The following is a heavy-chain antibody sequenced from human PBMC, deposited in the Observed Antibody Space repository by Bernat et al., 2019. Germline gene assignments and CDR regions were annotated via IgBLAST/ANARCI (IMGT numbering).Heavy chain of an antibody. CDR3: ARDLTYYYDSSGPRFDY. Sequence: QVQLQESGPGLVKPSQTLSLTCTVSGGSISSGDYYWSWIRQPPGKGLEWIGYIYYSGSTNYNPSFKSRVTISVDTSKNQFSLKLSSVTAADTAVYYCARDLTYYYDSSGPRFDYWGQGTLVTVSS. J-gene: IGHJ4*02. CDR2: IYYSGST. CDR1: GGSISSGDYY. V-gene: IGHV4-30-4*01. D-gene: IGHD3-22*01.